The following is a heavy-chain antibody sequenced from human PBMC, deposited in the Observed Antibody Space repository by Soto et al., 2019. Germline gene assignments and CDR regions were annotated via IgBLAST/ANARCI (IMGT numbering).Heavy chain of an antibody. CDR2: IYYSGST. V-gene: IGHV4-39*01. CDR1: GGSISSSSYY. D-gene: IGHD6-13*01. Sequence: SETLSLTCTVSGGSISSSSYYWGWIRQPPGKGLEWIGSIYYSGSTYYNPSLKSRVTISVDTSKNQFSLKLSSVTAADTAVYYCARLKSKYSSSWYYFDYWGQGTLVTVSS. J-gene: IGHJ4*02. CDR3: ARLKSKYSSSWYYFDY.